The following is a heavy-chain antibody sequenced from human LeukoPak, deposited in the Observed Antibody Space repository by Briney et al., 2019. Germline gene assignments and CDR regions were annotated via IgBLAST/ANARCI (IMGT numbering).Heavy chain of an antibody. V-gene: IGHV3-7*01. CDR3: ARERVYYDFWSGYTKSYYGMDV. CDR2: IKQDGSEK. J-gene: IGHJ6*02. CDR1: GFTFSSYW. D-gene: IGHD3-3*01. Sequence: GGSLRLSCAASGFTFSSYWMSWVRQAPGKGLEWVANIKQDGSEKYYVDSVKGRFTISRDNAKNSLYLQMNSLRAEDTAVYYCARERVYYDFWSGYTKSYYGMDVWGQGTTVTVSS.